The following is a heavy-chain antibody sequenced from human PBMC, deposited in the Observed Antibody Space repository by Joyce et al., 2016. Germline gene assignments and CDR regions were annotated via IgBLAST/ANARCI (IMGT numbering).Heavy chain of an antibody. J-gene: IGHJ4*02. Sequence: EVQLVESGGGLVQPGGSLRLSCAASGFTFSQYWMSWVRQAPGKGLEWVANMNTDGSKKDSVDTVKGRFTISRDNAKNSQYLQMDSLRAEDTAVYYFERDYRFGLFDYWGQGTLVTVSS. CDR3: ERDYRFGLFDY. CDR2: MNTDGSKK. CDR1: GFTFSQYW. V-gene: IGHV3-7*01. D-gene: IGHD3/OR15-3a*01.